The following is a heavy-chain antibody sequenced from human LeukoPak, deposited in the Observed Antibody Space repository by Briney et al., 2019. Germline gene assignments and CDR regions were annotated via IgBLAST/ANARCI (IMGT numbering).Heavy chain of an antibody. Sequence: GSLRLSCAASGFTFSDYAMHWIRQAPGKGLEWVAVISKDGSDKYYPGSVRGRFTISRDNSKNTIYLQMDSLRAEDTAIYYCARDYWWNYDYWGQGTLVTVSS. CDR1: GFTFSDYA. CDR3: ARDYWWNYDY. V-gene: IGHV3-30-3*01. CDR2: ISKDGSDK. D-gene: IGHD1-7*01. J-gene: IGHJ4*02.